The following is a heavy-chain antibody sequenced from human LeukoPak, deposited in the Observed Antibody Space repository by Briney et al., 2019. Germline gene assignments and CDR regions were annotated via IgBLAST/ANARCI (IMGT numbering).Heavy chain of an antibody. CDR3: ARTWYYYDSSGYLSHFDY. CDR2: INPSGGST. V-gene: IGHV1-46*01. CDR1: GYTFTSYY. J-gene: IGHJ4*02. Sequence: ASVKVSCKASGYTFTSYYMHWVRQAPGQGLEWMGIINPSGGSTSYAQKFQGRVTMTRDMSTSTVYMELSSLRSEDTAVYYCARTWYYYDSSGYLSHFDYWGQGALVTVSS. D-gene: IGHD3-22*01.